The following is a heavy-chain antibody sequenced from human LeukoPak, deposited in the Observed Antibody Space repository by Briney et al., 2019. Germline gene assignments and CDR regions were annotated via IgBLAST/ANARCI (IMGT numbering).Heavy chain of an antibody. J-gene: IGHJ4*02. Sequence: PSETLSLTCTVSGGSISSSSYYWGWLRQPPGKGLEWIGSIYYSGSTYYNPSLKSRVTISVDTSKNQFSLKLSSVTAADTAVYYCARDRMGAAVDPLDYWGQGTLVTVSS. CDR2: IYYSGST. CDR1: GGSISSSSYY. V-gene: IGHV4-39*07. D-gene: IGHD6-13*01. CDR3: ARDRMGAAVDPLDY.